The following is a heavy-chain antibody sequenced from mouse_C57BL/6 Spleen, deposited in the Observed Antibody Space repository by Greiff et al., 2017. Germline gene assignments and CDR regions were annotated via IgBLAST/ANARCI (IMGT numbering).Heavy chain of an antibody. CDR1: GYTFTSYW. D-gene: IGHD1-1*01. V-gene: IGHV1-69*01. CDR2: IDPSDSYT. Sequence: QVQLQQPGAELVMPGASVKLSCKASGYTFTSYWMHWVKQRPGQGLEWIGEIDPSDSYTNYNQKFKGKSTLTVDKSSSTAYMQLSSLSSEDSAVYDCARLDYGSSYRWYFDVWGTGTTVTVSS. J-gene: IGHJ1*03. CDR3: ARLDYGSSYRWYFDV.